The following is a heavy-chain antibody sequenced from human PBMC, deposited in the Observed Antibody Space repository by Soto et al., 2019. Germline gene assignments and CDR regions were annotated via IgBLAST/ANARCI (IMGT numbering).Heavy chain of an antibody. CDR2: ISSSSSYT. J-gene: IGHJ3*02. V-gene: IGHV3-11*06. CDR3: ASLIMYGGSPNDAFDI. CDR1: GFTFSDYY. D-gene: IGHD2-15*01. Sequence: QVQLVESGGGLVKPGGSLRLSCAASGFTFSDYYMSWIRQAPGKGLEWVSYISSSSSYTNYADSVKGRFTISRDNAKKSRYLQMNSLRAEDTAVYYCASLIMYGGSPNDAFDIWGQGTMVTVSS.